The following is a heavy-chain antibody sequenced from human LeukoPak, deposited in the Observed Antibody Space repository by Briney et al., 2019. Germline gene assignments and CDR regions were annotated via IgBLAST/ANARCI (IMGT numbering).Heavy chain of an antibody. Sequence: SETLSLTCTVSGGSISSGDYYWSWIRQPPGKGLEWIGYIYYSGSTNYNPSLKSRVTISVDTSKNQFSLKLSSVTAADTAVYYCARDRLGGTAQDYWGQGTLVTVSS. CDR3: ARDRLGGTAQDY. J-gene: IGHJ4*02. CDR2: IYYSGST. CDR1: GGSISSGDYY. D-gene: IGHD3-16*01. V-gene: IGHV4-61*08.